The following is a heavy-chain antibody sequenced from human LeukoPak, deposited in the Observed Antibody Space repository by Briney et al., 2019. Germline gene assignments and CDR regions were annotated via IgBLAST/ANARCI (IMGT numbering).Heavy chain of an antibody. V-gene: IGHV3-23*01. Sequence: GGSLRLSCAASGFTFSSYAMSWVRQAPGKGLEWVSAISGSGGSTYYADSVEGRFTISRDNSKNTLYLQMNSLRAEDRAVYYCAKDWRYVYSNYGGDYWGQGTLVTVSS. CDR2: ISGSGGST. D-gene: IGHD4-11*01. J-gene: IGHJ4*02. CDR3: AKDWRYVYSNYGGDY. CDR1: GFTFSSYA.